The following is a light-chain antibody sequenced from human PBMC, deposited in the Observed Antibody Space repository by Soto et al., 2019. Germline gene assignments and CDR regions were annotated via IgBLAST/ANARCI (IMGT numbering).Light chain of an antibody. V-gene: IGKV3-20*01. CDR2: GAS. CDR3: QQYGNSPYT. J-gene: IGKJ2*01. Sequence: EIVLTQSPGTVALSPGERATLSCRASQSVSSNDLTWYQQKPGQAPRLLIYGASSRATGIPDRFSGSGSATDFTLTISRLEPEDFAVYYCQQYGNSPYTFCQGTKLEIK. CDR1: QSVSSND.